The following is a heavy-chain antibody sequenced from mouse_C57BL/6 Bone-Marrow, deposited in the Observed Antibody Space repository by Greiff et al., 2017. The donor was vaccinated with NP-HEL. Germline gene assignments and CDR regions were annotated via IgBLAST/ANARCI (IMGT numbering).Heavy chain of an antibody. CDR3: AWYSNRRNYFDY. J-gene: IGHJ2*01. CDR2: IYPSDSET. V-gene: IGHV1-61*01. D-gene: IGHD2-5*01. CDR1: GYTFTSYW. Sequence: QVQLQQPGAELVRPGSSVKLSCKASGYTFTSYWMDWVKQRPGQGLEWIGNIYPSDSETHYNQKFKDKATLTVDKSSSTAYMQLSSLTSEDSAVYYGAWYSNRRNYFDYWGQGTTLTVSS.